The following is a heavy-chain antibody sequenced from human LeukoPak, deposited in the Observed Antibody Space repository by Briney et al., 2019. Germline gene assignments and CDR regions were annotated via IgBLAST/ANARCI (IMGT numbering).Heavy chain of an antibody. Sequence: SETLSLTCAVSGYSISSGHYWGWIRQPPGKGLEWIGSIYHSGSTYYNPSLKSRVTISVDTSKNQFSLKLSSVTAADTAVYYCARANTEKYFQHWGQGTLVTVSS. CDR3: ARANTEKYFQH. J-gene: IGHJ1*01. V-gene: IGHV4-38-2*01. CDR1: GYSISSGHY. D-gene: IGHD1-14*01. CDR2: IYHSGST.